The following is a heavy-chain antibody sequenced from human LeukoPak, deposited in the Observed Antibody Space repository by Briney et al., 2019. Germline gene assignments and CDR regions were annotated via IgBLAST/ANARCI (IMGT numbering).Heavy chain of an antibody. J-gene: IGHJ4*02. D-gene: IGHD6-13*01. CDR2: ISYDGSNK. V-gene: IGHV3-30-3*01. Sequence: GGSLRLSCAASGFTFSSYAMHWVRQAPGKGLEWVAVISYDGSNKYYADSVKGRFTISRDNSKNTLYLQMNSLRAEDTAVYHCARAASLIAAAGRSLDYWGQGTLVTVSS. CDR1: GFTFSSYA. CDR3: ARAASLIAAAGRSLDY.